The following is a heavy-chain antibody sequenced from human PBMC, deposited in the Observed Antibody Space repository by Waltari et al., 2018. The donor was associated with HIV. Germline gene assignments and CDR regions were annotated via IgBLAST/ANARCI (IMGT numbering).Heavy chain of an antibody. V-gene: IGHV1-69*01. CDR3: ARGGCSGRTCYSKSFDL. Sequence: QVQLVQSGAEMKMPESSVKVSCKASGGGFSSYTISWVRQAPGQGLEWMGGSIPKFGATNYAQKFQGRVTISADESTSTVYLELTSRRPDDTAVFYCARGGCSGRTCYSKSFDLWGQGTRVTVSS. CDR2: SIPKFGAT. CDR1: GGGFSSYT. J-gene: IGHJ3*01. D-gene: IGHD2-15*01.